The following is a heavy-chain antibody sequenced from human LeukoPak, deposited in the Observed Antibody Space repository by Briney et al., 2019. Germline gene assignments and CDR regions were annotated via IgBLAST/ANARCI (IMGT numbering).Heavy chain of an antibody. CDR1: GDSITSNY. CDR3: AKGMGGMDV. D-gene: IGHD1-26*01. J-gene: IGHJ6*03. V-gene: IGHV4-59*01. Sequence: KTSETLSLTCSVSGDSITSNYWSWIRQPPGKRLEWIGHIFHTGSTTYNPSLRSRVTISLDTSKKQFSLELTSVTAADTAVYYCAKGMGGMDVWGKGTPVTISS. CDR2: IFHTGST.